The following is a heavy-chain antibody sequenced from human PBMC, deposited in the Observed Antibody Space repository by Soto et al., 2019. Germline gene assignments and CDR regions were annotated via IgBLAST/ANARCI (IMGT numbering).Heavy chain of an antibody. D-gene: IGHD1-26*01. CDR3: ARVWVGTTMLLDY. J-gene: IGHJ4*02. Sequence: QVQLVQSGAEVKKPGASVKVSCKASGYTFTAYYMHWVRQAPGQGLEWMGWINPNSGGTDYAQKFQGLDTMTSDTSIRTAYMELSRLRSDDTAVYYCARVWVGTTMLLDYWGQGTLVTVSS. V-gene: IGHV1-2*04. CDR2: INPNSGGT. CDR1: GYTFTAYY.